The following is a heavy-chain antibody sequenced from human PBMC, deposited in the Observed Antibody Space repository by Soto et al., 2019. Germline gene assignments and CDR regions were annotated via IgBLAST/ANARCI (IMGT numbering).Heavy chain of an antibody. D-gene: IGHD6-6*01. J-gene: IGHJ6*03. V-gene: IGHV4-34*01. CDR1: GGSFSGYY. CDR2: INHSGST. CDR3: ARALAARPPHYYYYYMDV. Sequence: SETLSLTCAVYGGSFSGYYWSWIRQPPGKGLEWIGEINHSGSTNYNPSLKSRVTISVDTSKNQFSLKLSSVTAADTAVYYCARALAARPPHYYYYYMDVWGKGTTVTVSS.